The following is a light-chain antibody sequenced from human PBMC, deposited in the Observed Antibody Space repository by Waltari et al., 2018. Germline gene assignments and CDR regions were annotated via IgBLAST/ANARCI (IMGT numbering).Light chain of an antibody. CDR1: RSVSANF. CDR2: DAF. V-gene: IGKV3-20*01. J-gene: IGKJ4*01. CDR3: QQYGSSVT. Sequence: ESVLTQSPATLSLSPGETATISCRASRSVSANFLAWYQQKPGQAPRLLIHDAFRRATGVPDRCSGSGSETDFTLNINRLEPDDFAVYFCQQYGSSVTFGGGTKLEIK.